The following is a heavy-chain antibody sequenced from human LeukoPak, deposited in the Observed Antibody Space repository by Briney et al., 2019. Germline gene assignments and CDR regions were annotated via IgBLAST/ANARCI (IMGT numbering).Heavy chain of an antibody. V-gene: IGHV4-34*01. CDR2: INHSGST. J-gene: IGHJ4*02. CDR1: GGSFSGYY. CDR3: ARADYYDSSGYYYYFDY. Sequence: SETLSLTCAVYGGSFSGYYWSWICQPPGKGLEWIGEINHSGSTNYNPSLKSRVTISVDTSKNQFSLKLSSVTAADTAVYYCARADYYDSSGYYYYFDYWGQGTLVTVSS. D-gene: IGHD3-22*01.